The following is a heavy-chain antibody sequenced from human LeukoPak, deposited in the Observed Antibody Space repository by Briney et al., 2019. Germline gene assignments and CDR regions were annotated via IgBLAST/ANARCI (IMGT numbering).Heavy chain of an antibody. V-gene: IGHV3-21*01. CDR2: ISSSSSYI. D-gene: IGHD6-6*01. CDR3: ASEYSSSSGLDY. Sequence: GGSLRLSCAASGFTFSSYSMNWVRQAPGKGLEWVSSISSSSSYIYYADSVKGRFTISRDSAKNSLYLQMNSLRAEDTAVYYCASEYSSSSGLDYWGQGTLVTVSS. CDR1: GFTFSSYS. J-gene: IGHJ4*02.